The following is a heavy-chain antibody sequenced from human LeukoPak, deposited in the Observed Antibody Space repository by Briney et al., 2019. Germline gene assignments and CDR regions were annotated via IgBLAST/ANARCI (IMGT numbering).Heavy chain of an antibody. CDR2: IYTSGST. CDR3: ASSTSLEDFDY. Sequence: SETLSLTCTVSGDPIDSYYWSWIRQPAGKGLEWIGRIYTSGSTNYNPSLKSRVTMSVDTSKNQFSLKLSSVTAADTAVYYCASSTSLEDFDYWGQGTLVTVSS. CDR1: GDPIDSYY. J-gene: IGHJ4*02. V-gene: IGHV4-4*07. D-gene: IGHD2-2*01.